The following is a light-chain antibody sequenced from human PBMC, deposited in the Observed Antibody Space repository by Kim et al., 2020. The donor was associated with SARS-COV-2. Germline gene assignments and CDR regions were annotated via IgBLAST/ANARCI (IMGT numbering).Light chain of an antibody. CDR3: AAWDDSLSGYV. CDR1: SSNIGSNY. V-gene: IGLV1-47*01. J-gene: IGLJ1*01. CDR2: RNN. Sequence: GQRVNISCSGRSSNIGSNYVYWSQQLPGTAPKLLIYRNNQRPSGVPDRFSGSTSGTSAYLAISGLRSEDEADYYCAAWDDSLSGYVFGTGTKVTVL.